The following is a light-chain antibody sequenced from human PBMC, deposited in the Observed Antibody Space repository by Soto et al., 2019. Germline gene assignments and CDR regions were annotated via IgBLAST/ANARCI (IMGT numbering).Light chain of an antibody. CDR2: EVS. CDR3: SSYAGSNNRV. V-gene: IGLV2-8*01. CDR1: SSDVGGYNY. Sequence: QSALTQPPSASGSPGQSVTISCTGTSSDVGGYNYVSWYQQHPGKAPKLMIYEVSKRPSGVPDRFSGSKSGNTGSLTVSGLQAEDEADYYCSSYAGSNNRVFGTGTKLTVL. J-gene: IGLJ1*01.